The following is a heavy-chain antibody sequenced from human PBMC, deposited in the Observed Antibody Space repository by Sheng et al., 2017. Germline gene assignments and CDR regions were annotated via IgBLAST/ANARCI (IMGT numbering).Heavy chain of an antibody. CDR2: ISAYNGNT. D-gene: IGHD2-2*01. CDR3: ARDHCSSTSCYYYYYYMDV. V-gene: IGHV1-18*01. CDR1: GYTFTSYG. Sequence: QVQLVQSGAEVKKPGASVKVSCKASGYTFTSYGISWVRQAPGQGLEWMGWISAYNGNTNYAQKLQGRVTMTTDTSTSTAYMELRSLRSDDTAVYYCARDHCSSTSCYYYYYYMDVWGQGTTVTVSS. J-gene: IGHJ6*03.